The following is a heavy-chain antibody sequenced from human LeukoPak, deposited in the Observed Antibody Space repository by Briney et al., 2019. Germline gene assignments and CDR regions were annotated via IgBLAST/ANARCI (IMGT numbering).Heavy chain of an antibody. CDR2: IRYDGSNK. J-gene: IGHJ4*02. V-gene: IGHV3-30*02. CDR1: GFTFSSYW. Sequence: GGSLRLSCAASGFTFSSYWMHWVRQAPGKGLEWVAFIRYDGSNKYYADSVKGRFTISRDNSKNTLYLHVNSLRPEDTAVYYCARGSGYERPFDYWGQGTLVTVSS. D-gene: IGHD5-12*01. CDR3: ARGSGYERPFDY.